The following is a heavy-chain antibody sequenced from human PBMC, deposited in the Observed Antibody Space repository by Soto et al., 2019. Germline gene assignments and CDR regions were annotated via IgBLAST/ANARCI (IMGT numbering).Heavy chain of an antibody. D-gene: IGHD3-9*01. Sequence: SETLSLTCTVSGGSIRSNYWSWIRQPPGKGLEWIGYIYYTGSTNYNPSLKSRVTISVDKSKNEFYLKMRSVTAADTAVYYCAHLRGFTGYPGDWGQGTLVTVSS. CDR3: AHLRGFTGYPGD. J-gene: IGHJ4*02. CDR1: GGSIRSNY. CDR2: IYYTGST. V-gene: IGHV4-59*12.